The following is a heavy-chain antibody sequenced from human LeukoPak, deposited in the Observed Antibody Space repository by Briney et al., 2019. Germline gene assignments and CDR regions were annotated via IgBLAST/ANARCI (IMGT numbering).Heavy chain of an antibody. CDR2: INHSGST. Sequence: SETLSLTCAVYGGSFSGYYWSWSRQPPGKGLEWIGEINHSGSTNYNPSLKSRVTISVDTSKKQFSLKLSSVTAADTAVYYCGTYSNSRYYYGMDVWGQGTTVTVSS. D-gene: IGHD2/OR15-2a*01. CDR3: GTYSNSRYYYGMDV. CDR1: GGSFSGYY. J-gene: IGHJ6*02. V-gene: IGHV4-34*01.